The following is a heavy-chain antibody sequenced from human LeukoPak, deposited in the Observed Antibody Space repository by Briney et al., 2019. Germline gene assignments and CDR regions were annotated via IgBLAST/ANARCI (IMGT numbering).Heavy chain of an antibody. J-gene: IGHJ1*01. D-gene: IGHD1-26*01. Sequence: GGSLRLSCAASGFTFSSYGMHWVRQAPGKGLEWVAFIRYDGSNKYYADSVKGRFTISRDNSKNTLYLQMNSLRAEDTAVYYCARDWRSGSSEYFQHWGQGTLVTVSS. CDR2: IRYDGSNK. CDR1: GFTFSSYG. V-gene: IGHV3-30*02. CDR3: ARDWRSGSSEYFQH.